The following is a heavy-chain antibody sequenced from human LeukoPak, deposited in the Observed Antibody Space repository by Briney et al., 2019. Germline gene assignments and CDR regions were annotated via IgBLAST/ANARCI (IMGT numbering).Heavy chain of an antibody. CDR3: ARDKSGSYSYCYYMDV. Sequence: QPGRSLRLSCAASGFTFSSYGMHWVRQAPGKGLVWVSRINSDGSSTSYADSVKGRFTISRDNAKNTLYLQMNSLRAEDTAVYYCARDKSGSYSYCYYMDVWGKGTTVTVPS. D-gene: IGHD1-26*01. CDR2: INSDGSST. CDR1: GFTFSSYG. J-gene: IGHJ6*03. V-gene: IGHV3-74*01.